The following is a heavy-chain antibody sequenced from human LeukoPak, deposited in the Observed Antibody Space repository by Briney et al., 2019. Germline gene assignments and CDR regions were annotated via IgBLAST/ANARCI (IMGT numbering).Heavy chain of an antibody. CDR3: ARDEGGGSYYLDY. Sequence: ASVKVSYKASGYTFTNYGISWVRQAPRQPPERMGRISAHNGNTNYAQNLQARITITTDTSTSTAHMELRSLRSDDTAVYFCARDEGGGSYYLDYWGQGTLVTVSS. CDR2: ISAHNGNT. CDR1: GYTFTNYG. J-gene: IGHJ4*02. D-gene: IGHD1-26*01. V-gene: IGHV1-18*01.